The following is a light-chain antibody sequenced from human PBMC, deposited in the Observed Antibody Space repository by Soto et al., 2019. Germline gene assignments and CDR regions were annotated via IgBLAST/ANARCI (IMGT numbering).Light chain of an antibody. CDR3: QSYDSSLSDWL. CDR2: GNS. J-gene: IGLJ3*02. V-gene: IGLV1-40*01. CDR1: SSNIGAGYD. Sequence: QSVLTQPPSVSGAPGQRVTISCSGTSSNIGAGYDVHWYQQLPGTAPKLLIYGNSNRLSGVPDRFSGSKSGTSASLAITVLQAEDEADYYCQSYDSSLSDWLFGGGTKVTVL.